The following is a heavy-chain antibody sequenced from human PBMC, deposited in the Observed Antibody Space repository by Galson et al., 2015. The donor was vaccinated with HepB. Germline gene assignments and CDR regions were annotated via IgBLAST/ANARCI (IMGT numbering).Heavy chain of an antibody. CDR1: GFTFSGHA. CDR2: ISDSGGST. V-gene: IGHV3-23*01. Sequence: SLRLSCAASGFTFSGHAMCWVRQAPGKGLEWVSTISDSGGSTYYADSVTGRFTISRVNSENTLYLQMNSLRVEDTGVYYCAKVRTYGGDGGGYWGQGALVKVSS. D-gene: IGHD4-23*01. CDR3: AKVRTYGGDGGGY. J-gene: IGHJ4*02.